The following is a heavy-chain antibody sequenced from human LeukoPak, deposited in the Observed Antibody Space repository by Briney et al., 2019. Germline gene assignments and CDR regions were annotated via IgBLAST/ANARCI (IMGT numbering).Heavy chain of an antibody. D-gene: IGHD2-2*01. CDR2: IYHSGST. CDR1: GGSISGGGYS. Sequence: SETLSLTCAVSGGSISGGGYSWSWIRQPPGKGLEWIGYIYHSGSTYYNPSLKSRVTISVDRSKNQFSLKLSSVTAADTAVYYCARAGVGSTLVIDYWGQGTLVTVSS. V-gene: IGHV4-30-2*01. J-gene: IGHJ4*02. CDR3: ARAGVGSTLVIDY.